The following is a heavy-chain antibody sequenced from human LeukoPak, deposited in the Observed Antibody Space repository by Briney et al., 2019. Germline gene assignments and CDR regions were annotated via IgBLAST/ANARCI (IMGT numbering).Heavy chain of an antibody. CDR3: ARVIGYWGSGNFYFDN. D-gene: IGHD3-10*01. Sequence: GGSLRLSCAASGFTFSTYEMNWVRQAPGKGLEWLSYISTSGSTIYYADSVKGRFTISRDNAKNSLYLQMNSLRAEDTAVYYCARVIGYWGSGNFYFDNWGQGTPVTVSP. J-gene: IGHJ4*02. CDR2: ISTSGSTI. V-gene: IGHV3-48*03. CDR1: GFTFSTYE.